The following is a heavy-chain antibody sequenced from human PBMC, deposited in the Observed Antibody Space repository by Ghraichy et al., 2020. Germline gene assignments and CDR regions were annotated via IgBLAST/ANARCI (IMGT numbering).Heavy chain of an antibody. V-gene: IGHV3-30*18. Sequence: GGSLRLSCAASEFTFSTFGMHWVRQAPGKGLEWVAVISYDGSEKYYADSVKGRFAISRDNSKYTLYLQMNSLRAEDTAVYYCAKEGGTYFDSYYYALNVWGQGTTVTVSS. J-gene: IGHJ6*02. CDR1: EFTFSTFG. CDR3: AKEGGTYFDSYYYALNV. CDR2: ISYDGSEK. D-gene: IGHD1-26*01.